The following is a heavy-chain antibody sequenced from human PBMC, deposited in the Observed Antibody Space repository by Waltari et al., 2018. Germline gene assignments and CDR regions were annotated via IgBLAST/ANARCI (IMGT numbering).Heavy chain of an antibody. CDR2: VKSKNDGGTI. V-gene: IGHV3-15*01. CDR1: GLTFSKTW. CDR3: TTDPRH. Sequence: EVQLVESGGDLVKSGGSLRLSCAASGLTFSKTWMSWVRQAPGKGLEWIARVKSKNDGGTIDYVASVKDRFTISRDDSKNTLYLQMDSLKTEDTAMYYCTTDPRHWGQGTLVTVSS. J-gene: IGHJ4*02.